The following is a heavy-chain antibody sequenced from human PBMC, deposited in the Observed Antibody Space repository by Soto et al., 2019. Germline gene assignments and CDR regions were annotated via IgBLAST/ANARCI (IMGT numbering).Heavy chain of an antibody. CDR3: ARGDGRGGSGFDYCCGMDV. CDR1: GYTFTNYY. V-gene: IGHV1-46*01. J-gene: IGHJ6*02. D-gene: IGHD6-25*01. Sequence: QVQLVQSGAEVKKPGASVKVSCKASGYTFTNYYIHWVRQAPRQGLEWMGIINPSGGSTSYAQKSQGRVTMSSDTSTSTVYMELRRLRSEGTAVYYCARGDGRGGSGFDYCCGMDVWGHGTTVTVSS. CDR2: INPSGGST.